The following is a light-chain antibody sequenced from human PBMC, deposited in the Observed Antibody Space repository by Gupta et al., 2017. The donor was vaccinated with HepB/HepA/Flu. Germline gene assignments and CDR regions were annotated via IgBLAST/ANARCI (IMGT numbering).Light chain of an antibody. CDR3: HHKCSSSWT. J-gene: IGKJ1*01. CDR1: QYVSSTY. Sequence: EIVLTQSAGALSLSPGERATLPCRACQYVSSTYLAWYQQRPGQAPRLLIYSASNRANGVPDRFSGSGSGTEFTLTISRREPEDFAVYYCHHKCSSSWTFGQGTEVEIK. V-gene: IGKV3-20*01. CDR2: SAS.